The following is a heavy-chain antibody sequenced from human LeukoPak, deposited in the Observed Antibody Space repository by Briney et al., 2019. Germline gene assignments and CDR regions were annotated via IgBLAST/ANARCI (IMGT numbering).Heavy chain of an antibody. CDR2: ISYDGSNK. CDR1: GFTFSSYG. D-gene: IGHD3-3*01. CDR3: ARKGGYYIEY. V-gene: IGHV3-30*03. Sequence: GGSLRLSCAASGFTFSSYGMHWVRQAPGKGLEWAAVISYDGSNKYYADSVKGRFTISRDNAKNTLYLQMNSLRAEDTAVYYCARKGGYYIEYWGQGTLVTVSS. J-gene: IGHJ4*02.